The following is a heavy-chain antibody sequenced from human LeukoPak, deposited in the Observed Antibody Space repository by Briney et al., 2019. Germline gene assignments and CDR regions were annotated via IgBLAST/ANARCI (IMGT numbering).Heavy chain of an antibody. Sequence: QPGGSLRLSCAASGFTFSSYSMNWVRQAPGQGLEWVSSFSSDGRSTHYADSVKGRFTIPRDNSRNTLYLQMNTLRAEDTALYYCAREYMVQGLITFITIDYWGQGTLVTVSS. D-gene: IGHD3-10*01. V-gene: IGHV3-23*01. CDR1: GFTFSSYS. CDR3: AREYMVQGLITFITIDY. CDR2: FSSDGRST. J-gene: IGHJ4*02.